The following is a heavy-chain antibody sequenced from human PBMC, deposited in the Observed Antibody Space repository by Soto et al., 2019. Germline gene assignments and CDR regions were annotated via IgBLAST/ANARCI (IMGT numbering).Heavy chain of an antibody. J-gene: IGHJ4*02. CDR3: ATQAQMATFIPFNY. CDR1: GYSFTSYW. Sequence: GESLKISCKGSGYSFTSYWIGWVRQMPGKGLEWMGIIYPGDSDTRYSPSFQGQVTISADKSITTAYLQWSSLKASDAAMYYCATQAQMATFIPFNYWGQGTLVTVSS. CDR2: IYPGDSDT. V-gene: IGHV5-51*01. D-gene: IGHD5-12*01.